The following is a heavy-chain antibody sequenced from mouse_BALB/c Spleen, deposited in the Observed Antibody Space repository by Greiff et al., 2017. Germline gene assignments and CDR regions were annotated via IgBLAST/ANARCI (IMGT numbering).Heavy chain of an antibody. CDR2: IDPANGNT. Sequence: VQLQQSGAELVKPGASVKLSCTASGFNITDTYMHWVKQRPEQGLEWIGRIDPANGNTKYDPKFQGKATITADTSSNTAYLQLSSLTSEDTAVYYCAREGWLPSWFAYWGQGTLVTVSA. V-gene: IGHV14-3*02. CDR1: GFNITDTY. D-gene: IGHD2-3*01. CDR3: AREGWLPSWFAY. J-gene: IGHJ3*01.